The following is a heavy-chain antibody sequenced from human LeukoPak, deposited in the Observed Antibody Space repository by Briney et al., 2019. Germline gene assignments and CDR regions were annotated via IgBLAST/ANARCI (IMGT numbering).Heavy chain of an antibody. D-gene: IGHD2-15*01. V-gene: IGHV4-4*07. J-gene: IGHJ5*02. CDR3: ARVKPGGSSTSFDP. CDR2: FYIGGIT. Sequence: SETLSLTCTVSGDSIGSYYWSWIRQPAGKGMEWIGRFYIGGITNYNPSLKSRVTMSVDTSRNQFSLRLTSMTAADTAVYYCARVKPGGSSTSFDPWGQGTLVTVSS. CDR1: GDSIGSYY.